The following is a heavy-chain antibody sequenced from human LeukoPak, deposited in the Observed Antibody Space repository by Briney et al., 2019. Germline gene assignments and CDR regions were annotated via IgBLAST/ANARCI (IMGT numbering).Heavy chain of an antibody. CDR3: AKPVTVSSPFDY. CDR1: GFTFSSYA. V-gene: IGHV3-23*01. Sequence: GGSLRLSCAASGFTFSSYAMSWVRQAPGKGLEWVSTINNNGGSTSYADSAKGRFTISRDNSKNTLYLQMNSLRAEDTAVYYCAKPVTVSSPFDYWGQGTLVSVSS. D-gene: IGHD3-10*01. J-gene: IGHJ4*02. CDR2: INNNGGST.